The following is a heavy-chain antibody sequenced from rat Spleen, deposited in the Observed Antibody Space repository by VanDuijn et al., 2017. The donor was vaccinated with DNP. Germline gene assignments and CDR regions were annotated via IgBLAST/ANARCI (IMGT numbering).Heavy chain of an antibody. CDR3: ARHGRVTTVATYWYFDF. D-gene: IGHD1-3*01. CDR1: GFTFSDYN. CDR2: ISPSGGGT. J-gene: IGHJ1*01. V-gene: IGHV5-25*01. Sequence: EVQLVESGGGLVQPGRSLKLPCAGSGFTFSDYNMAWVRQAPKRGLEWVTSISPSGGGTYYRDSVKGRFTISRNNANRTLYLQMDSLRSEDTATYYCARHGRVTTVATYWYFDFWGPGTMVTLSS.